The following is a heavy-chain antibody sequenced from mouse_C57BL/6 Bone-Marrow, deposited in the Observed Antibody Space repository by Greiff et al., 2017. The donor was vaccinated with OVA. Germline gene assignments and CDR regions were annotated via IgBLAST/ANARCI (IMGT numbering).Heavy chain of an antibody. Sequence: QVQLKESGPGLVAPSQSLSITCTVSGFSLTSYAISWVRQPPGKGLEWLGVIWTGGGTNYNSALKSRLSISKDNSKSQVFLKMNSLQTDDTARYYCARNSLLYYYGSSYYYFDYWGQGTTLTVSS. V-gene: IGHV2-9-1*01. D-gene: IGHD1-1*01. CDR1: GFSLTSYA. CDR3: ARNSLLYYYGSSYYYFDY. J-gene: IGHJ2*01. CDR2: IWTGGGT.